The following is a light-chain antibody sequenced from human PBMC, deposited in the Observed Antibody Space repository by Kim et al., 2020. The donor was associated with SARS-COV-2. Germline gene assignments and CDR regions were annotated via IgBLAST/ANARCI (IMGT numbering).Light chain of an antibody. Sequence: GQSVTISCTGTRSDVGGYNAVSSYKQHPGKAPKLMSYEVSKRPSGVPDRFSGSKSGNTASLTVSGLQAEDEADYYCSSYAGSNNLVFGGGTQLTVL. CDR1: RSDVGGYNA. CDR3: SSYAGSNNLV. J-gene: IGLJ2*01. V-gene: IGLV2-8*01. CDR2: EVS.